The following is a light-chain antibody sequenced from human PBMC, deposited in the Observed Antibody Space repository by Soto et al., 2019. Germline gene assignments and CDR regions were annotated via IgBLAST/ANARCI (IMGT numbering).Light chain of an antibody. CDR1: QNIGTS. Sequence: EIVLSQSLDTLSFSPQEKAALSCRAGQNIGTSLVWSQQKPGQAPRLLIYDASHRATGVPARFSGSGSGTDFTLTISGLEPEDFAVYYCRQRSVWPITFGQGTKVDIK. CDR2: DAS. J-gene: IGKJ1*01. V-gene: IGKV3-11*01. CDR3: RQRSVWPIT.